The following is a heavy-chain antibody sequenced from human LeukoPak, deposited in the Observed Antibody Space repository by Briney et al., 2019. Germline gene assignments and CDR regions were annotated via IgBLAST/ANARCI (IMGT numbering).Heavy chain of an antibody. CDR3: ARDLWFGESADHFDY. V-gene: IGHV3-21*01. J-gene: IGHJ4*02. D-gene: IGHD3-10*01. CDR1: GFPFSSYG. CDR2: FSSSTSYI. Sequence: GGSLRLSCAASGFPFSSYGMNWVRQPPGKGLQWVASFSSSTSYINYADSVKGRFTISRANAKNSLYLQMNSLRAEDTAVYYCARDLWFGESADHFDYWGQGTLVTVSS.